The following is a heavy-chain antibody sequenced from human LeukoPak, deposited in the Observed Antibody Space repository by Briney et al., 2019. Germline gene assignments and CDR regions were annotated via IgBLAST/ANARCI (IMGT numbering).Heavy chain of an antibody. V-gene: IGHV3-30*02. D-gene: IGHD3-10*01. CDR2: LRFDGSNK. CDR1: GFSFSNHG. Sequence: GGSLRLSCAASGFSFSNHGMHWVRQAPGKGLEWVAFLRFDGSNKYYADSVKGRFTISRDNSKNTLYLQMNSLETEDTAVYYCAKDPFSSWTYYTNYFDYWGQGTLVTVSS. CDR3: AKDPFSSWTYYTNYFDY. J-gene: IGHJ4*02.